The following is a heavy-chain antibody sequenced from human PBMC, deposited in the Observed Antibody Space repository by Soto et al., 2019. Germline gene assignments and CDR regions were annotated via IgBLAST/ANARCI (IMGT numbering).Heavy chain of an antibody. CDR1: GGSISSGGYY. CDR2: IYYSGST. CDR3: ARSREGSGYYRTLDAFDI. V-gene: IGHV4-31*03. D-gene: IGHD3-22*01. Sequence: QVQLQESGPGLVKPSQTLSLTCTVSGGSISSGGYYWSWIRQHPGKGLEWIGYIYYSGSTYYNPSPKSRVTISVDTSKNQFSLKLSSVTAADTAVYYCARSREGSGYYRTLDAFDIWGQGTMVTVSS. J-gene: IGHJ3*02.